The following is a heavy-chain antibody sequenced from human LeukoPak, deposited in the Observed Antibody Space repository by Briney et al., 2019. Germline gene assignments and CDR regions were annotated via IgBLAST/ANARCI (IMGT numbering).Heavy chain of an antibody. CDR1: GFTFSNSA. D-gene: IGHD6-19*01. CDR2: ISSSGSSI. Sequence: PGGSLGLSCAASGFTFSNSAMSWVRQAPGKGLEWVSYISSSGSSIYYADSVKGRFTISRDNAKNSLYLQMDSLRAEDTAVYYCARSSGWYTGFDYWGQGTLVTVSS. V-gene: IGHV3-48*03. CDR3: ARSSGWYTGFDY. J-gene: IGHJ4*02.